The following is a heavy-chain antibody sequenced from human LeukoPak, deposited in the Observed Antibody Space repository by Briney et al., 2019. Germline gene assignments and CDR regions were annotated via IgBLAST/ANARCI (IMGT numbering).Heavy chain of an antibody. V-gene: IGHV1-69*06. CDR1: GGTFSSYA. CDR3: ARVTGQQLVNDAFDI. Sequence: SVKVSCKASGGTFSSYAISWVRQAPGQGLEWMGGIIPIFGTANYAQKFQGRVTITADKSTSTAYMELSSLRSEDTALYYCARVTGQQLVNDAFDIWGQGTMVTVSS. D-gene: IGHD6-13*01. CDR2: IIPIFGTA. J-gene: IGHJ3*02.